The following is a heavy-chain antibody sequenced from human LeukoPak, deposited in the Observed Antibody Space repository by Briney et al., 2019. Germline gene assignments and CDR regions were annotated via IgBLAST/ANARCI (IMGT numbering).Heavy chain of an antibody. CDR2: INQDGSER. D-gene: IGHD3-22*01. J-gene: IGHJ4*02. CDR1: GFTFSHYY. V-gene: IGHV3-7*01. CDR3: ARDRYYYGSSGYYIYFDS. Sequence: GGSLRLSCAVSGFTFSHYYMSWVRQAPGKGLEWVANINQDGSERYYVDSVKGRFTISRDNAKNSLYLQMNSLRAEDTAMYYCARDRYYYGSSGYYIYFDSWGQGTLVTVSS.